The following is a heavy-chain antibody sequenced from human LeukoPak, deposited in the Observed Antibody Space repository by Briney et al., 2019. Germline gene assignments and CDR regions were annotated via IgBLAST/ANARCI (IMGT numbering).Heavy chain of an antibody. CDR3: ARDLGGSGYYYYYMDV. J-gene: IGHJ6*03. CDR1: GGSISSSNW. CDR2: INHSGST. V-gene: IGHV4-4*02. Sequence: TSETLSLTCAVSGGSISSSNWWGWIRQPPGKGLEWIGEINHSGSTNYNPSLKSRVTISVDKSKNQFSLKLSSVTAADTAVYYCARDLGGSGYYYYYMDVWGKGTTVTVSS. D-gene: IGHD1-26*01.